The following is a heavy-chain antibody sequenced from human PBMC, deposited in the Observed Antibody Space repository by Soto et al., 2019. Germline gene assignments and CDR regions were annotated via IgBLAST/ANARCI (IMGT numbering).Heavy chain of an antibody. V-gene: IGHV3-33*03. Sequence: QVQLVQSGGGVVQSGRSLSLSCTSSGFTFDTYGMFWARQAPGKGVEWVAGIWYDGSYRYYVDSVKGRFTVTRDNSKNTVYLEMNSLRAEDTAVYYCARISGSGHLGWFDAWGQGTLVTVSS. J-gene: IGHJ5*02. CDR1: GFTFDTYG. CDR2: IWYDGSYR. CDR3: ARISGSGHLGWFDA. D-gene: IGHD3-10*01.